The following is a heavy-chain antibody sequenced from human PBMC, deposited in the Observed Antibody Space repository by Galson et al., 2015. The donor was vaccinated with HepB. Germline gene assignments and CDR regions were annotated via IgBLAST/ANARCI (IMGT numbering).Heavy chain of an antibody. V-gene: IGHV1-58*01. CDR3: AALGVALNAFDI. CDR1: GFTFTSSA. D-gene: IGHD2-8*01. Sequence: SVKVSCKASGFTFTSSAVQWVRQARGQRLEWIGWIVVGSGNTNHAQKFQERVTITRDMSTSTAYMELSSLRSEDTAVYYCAALGVALNAFDIWGQGTMVTVSS. CDR2: IVVGSGNT. J-gene: IGHJ3*02.